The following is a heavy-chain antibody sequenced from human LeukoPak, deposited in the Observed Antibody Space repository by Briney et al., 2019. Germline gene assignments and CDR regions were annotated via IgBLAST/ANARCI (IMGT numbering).Heavy chain of an antibody. CDR1: GGTFSSYA. CDR3: ARDGGGIYCSGGSCTGYYYYMDV. D-gene: IGHD2-15*01. V-gene: IGHV1-69*05. J-gene: IGHJ6*03. Sequence: GASVKVSCKASGGTFSSYAISWVRQAPGQGLEWMGGIIPIFGTANYAQKFQGRVTITTDESTSTAYMELSSLRSEDTAVYYCARDGGGIYCSGGSCTGYYYYMDVWGKGTTVTVSS. CDR2: IIPIFGTA.